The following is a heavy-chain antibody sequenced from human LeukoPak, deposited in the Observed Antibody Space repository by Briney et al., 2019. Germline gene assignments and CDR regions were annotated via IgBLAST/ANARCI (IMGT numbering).Heavy chain of an antibody. CDR3: AKYELEGYYDILTGYDSLDY. V-gene: IGHV3-23*01. CDR2: IRGSGGST. D-gene: IGHD3-9*01. Sequence: GGSLRLSCAASGFTFSSHAMSWVRQPPGKGLEWVSAIRGSGGSTYYADSVKGRFTISRDNSKNTLYLQMNSLRAEDTAVYYCAKYELEGYYDILTGYDSLDYWGQGTLVTVSS. J-gene: IGHJ4*02. CDR1: GFTFSSHA.